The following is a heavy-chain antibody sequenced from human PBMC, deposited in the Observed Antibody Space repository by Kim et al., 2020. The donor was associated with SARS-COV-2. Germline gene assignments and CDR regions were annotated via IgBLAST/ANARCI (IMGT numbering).Heavy chain of an antibody. CDR3: AKHLSDAFDI. Sequence: GYADAGKVRFTISRNNAKNALYLQMNSLRAEYTALYSCAKHLSDAFDIWGQGTMVTVSS. V-gene: IGHV3-9*01. J-gene: IGHJ3*02.